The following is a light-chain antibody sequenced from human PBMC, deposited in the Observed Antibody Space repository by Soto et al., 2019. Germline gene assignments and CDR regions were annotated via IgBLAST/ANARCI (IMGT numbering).Light chain of an antibody. CDR3: CSYAGSYTLV. CDR1: SSDVGGYKY. V-gene: IGLV2-11*01. J-gene: IGLJ2*01. CDR2: YVS. Sequence: QSALTQPRSVSGSPGQSVTISCTGTSSDVGGYKYVSWYQHHPGKAPKLMIYYVSKRPSGVPDRFSGSKSGNTASLTISGLQAEDEADYYCCSYAGSYTLVFGGGTKLTVL.